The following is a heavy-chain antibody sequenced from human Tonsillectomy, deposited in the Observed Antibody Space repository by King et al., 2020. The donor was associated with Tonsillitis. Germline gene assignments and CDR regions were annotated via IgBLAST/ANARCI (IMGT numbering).Heavy chain of an antibody. Sequence: VQLVESGGGLVQPGGSLRLSCAASGFTFSSYAMSWVRQAPGKGLEWVSAISGSGGSTYYADSVKGRFTISRDNSKNTLYLQMNSLRAEETAVYYCAKESRYCSSTSCYFDYWGQGTLVTVSS. J-gene: IGHJ4*02. CDR3: AKESRYCSSTSCYFDY. CDR1: GFTFSSYA. V-gene: IGHV3-23*04. D-gene: IGHD2-2*01. CDR2: ISGSGGST.